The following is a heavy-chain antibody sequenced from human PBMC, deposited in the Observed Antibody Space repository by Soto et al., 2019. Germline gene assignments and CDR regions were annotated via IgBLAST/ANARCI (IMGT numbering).Heavy chain of an antibody. CDR2: MNPNSGNT. J-gene: IGHJ6*02. CDR1: GYTFTSYD. CDR3: ARARADFWSGYFYYYYYGMDV. V-gene: IGHV1-8*01. Sequence: VASVKVSCKASGYTFTSYDINWVRQATGQGLEWMGWMNPNSGNTGYAQKFQGRVTMTRNTSISTAYMELSSLGSEDTAVYYCARARADFWSGYFYYYYYGMDVWGPGTTVTVYS. D-gene: IGHD3-3*01.